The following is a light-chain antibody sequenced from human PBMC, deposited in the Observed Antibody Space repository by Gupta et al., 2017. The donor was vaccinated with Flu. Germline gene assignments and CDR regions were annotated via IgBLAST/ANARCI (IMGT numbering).Light chain of an antibody. CDR2: GAS. CDR3: QQDNNLPL. J-gene: IGKJ1*01. CDR1: QSVSSN. Sequence: EIVMTQSPATLSVSPGERATLSCRASQSVSSNLAWYQQKPGQAPRLLIYGASTRATGIPARFSGSGSGTEFTLTISSLQSEDFAVYYWQQDNNLPLVGQGTKVEIK. V-gene: IGKV3-15*01.